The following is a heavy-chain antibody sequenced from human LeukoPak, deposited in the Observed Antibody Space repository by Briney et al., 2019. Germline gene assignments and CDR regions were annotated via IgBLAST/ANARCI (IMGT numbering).Heavy chain of an antibody. D-gene: IGHD3-22*01. CDR2: INHSGST. V-gene: IGHV4-34*01. Sequence: PSETLSLTCAVYGVSFSGYYWSWIRQPPGKGLEWIGEINHSGSTNYNPSLKSRVTISVDTSKNQFSLKLSSVTAADTAVYYCARGSPRLYYDSSGYYYRFDYWGQGTLVTVSS. CDR1: GVSFSGYY. CDR3: ARGSPRLYYDSSGYYYRFDY. J-gene: IGHJ4*02.